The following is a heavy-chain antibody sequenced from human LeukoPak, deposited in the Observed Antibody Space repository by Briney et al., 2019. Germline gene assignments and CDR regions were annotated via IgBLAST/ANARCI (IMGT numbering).Heavy chain of an antibody. V-gene: IGHV3-7*01. CDR1: GLTFSSSW. D-gene: IGHD5-18*01. CDR3: ARDLAYSRLDY. J-gene: IGHJ4*02. Sequence: GGSLRLSCAVSGLTFSSSWMDWVNQAPGKGLEWVASINPDGNKKYSADSVEGRFTISRDNAENSLYLQMNSLRVEDTAFYYCARDLAYSRLDYWGQGMLVTVSS. CDR2: INPDGNKK.